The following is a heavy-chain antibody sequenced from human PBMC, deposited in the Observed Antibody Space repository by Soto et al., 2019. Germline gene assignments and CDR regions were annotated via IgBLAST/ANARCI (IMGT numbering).Heavy chain of an antibody. D-gene: IGHD1-26*01. CDR3: ARHGSYRVHAFDI. V-gene: IGHV4-39*01. CDR2: IYYSGST. Sequence: PSETLSLTCTVSGGSISSSSYYWGWIRQPPGKGLEWIGSIYYSGSTYYNPSLKSRVTISVDTSKNQFSLKLSSVTAADTAVYYCARHGSYRVHAFDIWGQGTMVTVSS. J-gene: IGHJ3*02. CDR1: GGSISSSSYY.